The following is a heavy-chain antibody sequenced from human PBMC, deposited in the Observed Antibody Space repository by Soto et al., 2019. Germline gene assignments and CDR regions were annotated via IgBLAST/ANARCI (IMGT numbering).Heavy chain of an antibody. V-gene: IGHV4-4*07. J-gene: IGHJ5*02. D-gene: IGHD2-21*02. CDR3: ARDQGVVVTADNWFDP. CDR1: GGSITDYS. CDR2: IFSSGST. Sequence: ASETLSLTCTVSGGSITDYSWVWIRQPAGKGLEWIGRIFSSGSTNYNPSLKGRITMSLDTSKNQFSLKLNSATATDTAVYFCARDQGVVVTADNWFDPRGHLILFTVSS.